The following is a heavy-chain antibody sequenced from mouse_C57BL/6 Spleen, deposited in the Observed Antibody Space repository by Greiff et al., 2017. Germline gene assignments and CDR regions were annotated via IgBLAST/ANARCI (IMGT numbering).Heavy chain of an antibody. J-gene: IGHJ4*01. D-gene: IGHD2-4*01. CDR2: ISSGGSYT. CDR3: ARRDYDGYAMEY. Sequence: EVMLVESGGDLVKPGGSLKLSCAASGFTFSSYGMSWVRQTPDKRLEWVATISSGGSYTYYPDSVKGRFTISRDNAKNTLYLQMSSLKSEDTAMYYCARRDYDGYAMEYWGQGTSVTVSS. CDR1: GFTFSSYG. V-gene: IGHV5-6*02.